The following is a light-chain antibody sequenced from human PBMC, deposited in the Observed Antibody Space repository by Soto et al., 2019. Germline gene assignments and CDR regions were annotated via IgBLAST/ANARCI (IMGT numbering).Light chain of an antibody. CDR2: GAS. Sequence: IVMTQSPASLSVFTGGRASLSCRASQSVSNNLAWYQKKPGQAPRLLIYGASTRAAGISVRFSGSGSGTEFTLIISSLQSDDSAVYYCQQYQNTESTFGRGTKVEI. J-gene: IGKJ4*01. CDR1: QSVSNN. V-gene: IGKV3-15*01. CDR3: QQYQNTEST.